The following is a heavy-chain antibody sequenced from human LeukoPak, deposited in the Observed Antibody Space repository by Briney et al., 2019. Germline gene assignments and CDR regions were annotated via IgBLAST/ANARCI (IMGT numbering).Heavy chain of an antibody. CDR2: ISSSSSFI. V-gene: IGHV3-21*01. D-gene: IGHD3-22*01. CDR3: ERYHYDRSVSRDG. CDR1: GFTFSSYS. Sequence: GGSLRLSCAASGFTFSSYSMNWVRQAQGKGLEWVSSISSSSSFIDYADSVKGRFNISRENAKNSLDLQMNSRGSEYTTVDFFERYHYDRSVSRDGCGQATLVTVSS. J-gene: IGHJ4*02.